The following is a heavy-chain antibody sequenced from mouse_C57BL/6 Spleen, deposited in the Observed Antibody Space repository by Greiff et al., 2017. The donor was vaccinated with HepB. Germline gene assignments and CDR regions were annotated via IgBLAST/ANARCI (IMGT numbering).Heavy chain of an antibody. D-gene: IGHD1-1*01. J-gene: IGHJ1*03. CDR3: ARDYGSSDRYFDV. CDR2: IPPNSGST. V-gene: IGHV1-64*01. CDR1: GYTFTSYW. Sequence: VQLQQPGAELVKPGASVKLSCKASGYTFTSYWMHWVKQRPGQGLEWIGMIPPNSGSTNYNAKFKSKATLTVDKSSSTAYMQLSSLTSEDSAVYYCARDYGSSDRYFDVWGKGTTVTVSS.